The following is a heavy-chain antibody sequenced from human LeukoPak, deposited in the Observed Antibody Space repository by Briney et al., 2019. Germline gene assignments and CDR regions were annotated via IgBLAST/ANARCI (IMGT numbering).Heavy chain of an antibody. Sequence: SETLSLTCAVSGGSISYTNWWSWVRQSPGKGLEWIGEIYHSGSTNYNPSLKSRVTISVDTSKNQFSLKLSSLTAADTAVYYCARTEYSSGLYNFDSWGQGTLVTVSS. CDR3: ARTEYSSGLYNFDS. J-gene: IGHJ4*02. D-gene: IGHD6-19*01. CDR1: GGSISYTNW. V-gene: IGHV4-4*02. CDR2: IYHSGST.